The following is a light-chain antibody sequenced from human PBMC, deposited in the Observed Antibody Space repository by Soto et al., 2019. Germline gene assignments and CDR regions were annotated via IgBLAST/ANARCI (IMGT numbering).Light chain of an antibody. J-gene: IGKJ1*01. V-gene: IGKV1-27*01. Sequence: DIQMTQSPSSLSASVGDRVTITCRASQGISNYVAWYQQKPGKVPKLLIYAASTLQSGGPSRFSGSGSGTDFTLHISSLQPEDVATYYCQKYNIAPPETFGQGTKVEIK. CDR2: AAS. CDR1: QGISNY. CDR3: QKYNIAPPET.